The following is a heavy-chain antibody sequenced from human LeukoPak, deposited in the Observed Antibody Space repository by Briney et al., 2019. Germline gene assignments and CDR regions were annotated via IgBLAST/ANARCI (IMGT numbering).Heavy chain of an antibody. CDR3: ARAGGLWFGELLT. D-gene: IGHD3-10*01. J-gene: IGHJ5*02. V-gene: IGHV4-59*01. CDR2: IYYSGST. CDR1: GGSISSYY. Sequence: SETLSLTCTVSGGSISSYYWSWIRQPPGKGLEWIGYIYYSGSTNYNPSLKSRVTISVDTSKNQFSLKLSSVTAADTAVYYCARAGGLWFGELLTWSQGTLVTVSS.